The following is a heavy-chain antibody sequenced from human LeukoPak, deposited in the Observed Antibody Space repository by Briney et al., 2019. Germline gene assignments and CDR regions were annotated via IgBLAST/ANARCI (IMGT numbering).Heavy chain of an antibody. Sequence: ASVKVSCKASGYTFTSYYMHWVRQAPGQGLEWMGIINPSGGSTSYAQKFQGRVTMTRDTSTSTVYMELSSLRSEDTAVYYCAREGHYDSSGYYYWFAPWGQGTLVTVSS. J-gene: IGHJ5*02. CDR2: INPSGGST. CDR1: GYTFTSYY. D-gene: IGHD3-22*01. V-gene: IGHV1-46*01. CDR3: AREGHYDSSGYYYWFAP.